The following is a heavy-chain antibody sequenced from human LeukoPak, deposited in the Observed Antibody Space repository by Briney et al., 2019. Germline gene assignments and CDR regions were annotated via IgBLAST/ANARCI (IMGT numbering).Heavy chain of an antibody. Sequence: QPGGSLRLSCAASGFTFSSSWMQWVRQPPGKGLVWVSRINGDGSSTSYADSVKGRFTISRDNARNTLYLQMNSLRPEDTAVYYCARQFSGWTTYWGQGTLVTVSS. J-gene: IGHJ4*02. CDR3: ARQFSGWTTY. CDR2: INGDGSST. D-gene: IGHD6-19*01. V-gene: IGHV3-74*01. CDR1: GFTFSSSW.